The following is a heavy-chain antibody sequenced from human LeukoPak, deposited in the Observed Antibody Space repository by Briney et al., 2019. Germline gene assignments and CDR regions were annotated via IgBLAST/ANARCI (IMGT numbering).Heavy chain of an antibody. D-gene: IGHD5-18*01. V-gene: IGHV1-18*01. CDR3: ARDLARGYSYGYNAFDI. CDR1: GYNFNTYG. CDR2: ITAANGNT. J-gene: IGHJ3*02. Sequence: ASVKVSCKASGYNFNTYGIGWVRQAPRQGLEWMGWITAANGNTNYAQKVQGRVTMTTDTSTGTAYMELRSLRSDDTAVYFCARDLARGYSYGYNAFDIWGQGTMVTVSS.